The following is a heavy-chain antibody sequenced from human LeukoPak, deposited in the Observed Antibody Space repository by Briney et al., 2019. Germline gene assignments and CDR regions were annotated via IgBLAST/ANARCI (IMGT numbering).Heavy chain of an antibody. Sequence: SETPSHTCTVSGGSISSSSYYSGWIRQPPGKGRGWIGSIYYSGSTYDNPSLNSRVNISVDPFNNQFCLYPSSVTAADTPGYYFARVTAYDGSGFFKYYFDYWGQGTLVTVPS. D-gene: IGHD3-22*01. CDR1: GGSISSSSYY. J-gene: IGHJ4*02. CDR3: ARVTAYDGSGFFKYYFDY. CDR2: IYYSGST. V-gene: IGHV4-39*02.